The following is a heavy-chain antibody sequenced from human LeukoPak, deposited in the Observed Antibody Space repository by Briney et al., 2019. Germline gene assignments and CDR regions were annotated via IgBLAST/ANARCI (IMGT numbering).Heavy chain of an antibody. CDR1: GGFISTYY. V-gene: IGHV4-4*07. CDR3: ARGPPHGGTYFDY. CDR2: IHTSGST. J-gene: IGHJ4*02. D-gene: IGHD2-15*01. Sequence: PSETLSLTCTVSGGFISTYYWSWIRQPAGKGLDWIGRIHTSGSTLYNPSLKSRVTMSVDTSKNQFPLKLSSATAADTAVYYCARGPPHGGTYFDYWGQGTLVTVSS.